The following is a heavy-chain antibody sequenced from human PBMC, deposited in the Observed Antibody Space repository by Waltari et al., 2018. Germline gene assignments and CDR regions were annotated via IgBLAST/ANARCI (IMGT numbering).Heavy chain of an antibody. CDR1: GFMFSTFT. Sequence: EVQLEESGGGLVKPGGSLRPSCAASGFMFSTFTMNWVRQAPGKGLEWVSSIDSTSTYIYHADSVKGRFTISRDNAKNSLYLQMNGLGVEDTGVYYCAREARGYDYWGQGTLVTVSS. CDR3: AREARGYDY. V-gene: IGHV3-21*02. CDR2: IDSTSTYI. J-gene: IGHJ4*02. D-gene: IGHD5-12*01.